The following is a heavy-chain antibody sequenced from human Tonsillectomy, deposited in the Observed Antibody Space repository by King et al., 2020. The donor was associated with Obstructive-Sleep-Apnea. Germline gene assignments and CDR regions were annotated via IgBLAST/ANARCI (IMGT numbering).Heavy chain of an antibody. CDR2: IRYSGTT. CDR1: GGSTRGSSYY. Sequence: LQLQESGPGLVKPSETLSLTCTVSGGSTRGSSYYWAWIRQPPGNDLEWIGTIRYSGTTYYNPSLKNRVTMSLDTSQFSLKLSSVTAADTAVYYCARGMYCSSKTCYGFGPWGQGTLVTVSS. D-gene: IGHD2-2*01. CDR3: ARGMYCSSKTCYGFGP. V-gene: IGHV4-39*07. J-gene: IGHJ5*02.